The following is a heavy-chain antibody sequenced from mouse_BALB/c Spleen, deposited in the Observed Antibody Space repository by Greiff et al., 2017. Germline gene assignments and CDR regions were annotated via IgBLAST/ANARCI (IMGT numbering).Heavy chain of an antibody. J-gene: IGHJ3*01. CDR2: IYPGSGNT. CDR3: ASIYYDYDKAWFAY. CDR1: GYTFTDYY. Sequence: QVQLQQSGAELARPGASVKLSCKASGYTFTDYYINWVKQRTGQGLEWIGEIYPGSGNTYYNEKFKGKATLTADKSSSTAYMQLSSLTSEDSAVYFCASIYYDYDKAWFAYWGQGTLVTVSA. D-gene: IGHD2-4*01. V-gene: IGHV1-77*01.